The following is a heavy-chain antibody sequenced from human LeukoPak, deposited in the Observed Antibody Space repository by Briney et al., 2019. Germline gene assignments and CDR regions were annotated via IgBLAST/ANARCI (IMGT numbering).Heavy chain of an antibody. CDR1: GYTFTSYA. J-gene: IGHJ5*02. Sequence: ASVKVSCKASGYTFTSYAMNWVRQAPGQGLEWMGWISTNTGNPTYAQGFTGRFVFSLDISVSTAYLQISSLKAEDTAVYYCARDFEGRPGNWFDPWGQGTLVTVSS. CDR3: ARDFEGRPGNWFDP. CDR2: ISTNTGNP. V-gene: IGHV7-4-1*02. D-gene: IGHD3-10*01.